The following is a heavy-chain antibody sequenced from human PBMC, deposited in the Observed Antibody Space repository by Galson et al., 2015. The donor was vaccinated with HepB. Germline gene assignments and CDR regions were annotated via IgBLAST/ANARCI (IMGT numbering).Heavy chain of an antibody. V-gene: IGHV3-30*02. D-gene: IGHD6-19*01. CDR2: IRYDGSNK. Sequence: SLRLSCAASGFTFSSYGMHWVRQAPGKGLEWVAFIRYDGSNKYYADSVKGRFTISRDNSKNTLYLQMNSLRAEDTAVYYCAKDGQWLVRVGWGYFEYWGQGTLVTVSS. J-gene: IGHJ4*02. CDR3: AKDGQWLVRVGWGYFEY. CDR1: GFTFSSYG.